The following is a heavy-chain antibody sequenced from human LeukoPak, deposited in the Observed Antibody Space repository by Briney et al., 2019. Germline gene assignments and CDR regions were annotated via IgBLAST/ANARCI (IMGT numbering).Heavy chain of an antibody. Sequence: SQTLSLTCTVSGDSISSDSYNWNWIRQPAGKGLEWIGRTHISGSTNHNPSLKSRVTLSVDTSKNQFFLKLSSVTAADTAVYYCARDTYKYDSSGYYYYYGMDVWGQGTTVTVSS. D-gene: IGHD3-22*01. J-gene: IGHJ6*02. CDR2: THISGST. CDR1: GDSISSDSYN. CDR3: ARDTYKYDSSGYYYYYGMDV. V-gene: IGHV4-61*02.